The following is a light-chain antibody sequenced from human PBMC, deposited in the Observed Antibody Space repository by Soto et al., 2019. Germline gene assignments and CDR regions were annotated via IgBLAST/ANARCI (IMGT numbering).Light chain of an antibody. CDR3: CLSPGSLTWL. J-gene: IGLJ3*02. CDR1: SSNIGAGFD. Sequence: QSVLTQPPSVSGAPGQRLTISCAGTSSNIGAGFDVHWYQQLPGTAPKLMIYEVNNRPSGVPDRFSGSKSGSTASLTISGLQAEDEAEYYCCLSPGSLTWLFGGGTKVTVL. V-gene: IGLV1-40*01. CDR2: EVN.